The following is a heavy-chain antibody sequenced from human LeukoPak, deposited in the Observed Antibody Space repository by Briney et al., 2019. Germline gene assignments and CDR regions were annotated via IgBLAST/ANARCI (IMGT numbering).Heavy chain of an antibody. CDR1: GFTFNRYL. V-gene: IGHV3-7*01. Sequence: PGGSLRLSCAASGFTFNRYLMSWVRQAPGKELQWVANIKQDGSAKYYVDSVKGRFTISRDNAKNSLYLQMNSLRAEDTAVYYCARGLFLSGYLDAFDLWGQGTVVTVSS. D-gene: IGHD3-22*01. CDR3: ARGLFLSGYLDAFDL. J-gene: IGHJ3*01. CDR2: IKQDGSAK.